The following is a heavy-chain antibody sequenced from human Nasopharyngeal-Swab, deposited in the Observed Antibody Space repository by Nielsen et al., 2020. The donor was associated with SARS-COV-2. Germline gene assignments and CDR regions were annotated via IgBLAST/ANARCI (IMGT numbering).Heavy chain of an antibody. D-gene: IGHD1-1*01. V-gene: IGHV1-8*01. CDR3: ARGPRPKRHLDY. J-gene: IGHJ4*02. CDR1: GYTFASFD. Sequence: ASVKVSCKTSGYTFASFDINWVRQATGRGLEWVGWMNLDRGDTHYAQEFQGKVTLTRDTSRSTAYMELSSLRSEDTAVYYCARGPRPKRHLDYWGQGTLVTVSS. CDR2: MNLDRGDT.